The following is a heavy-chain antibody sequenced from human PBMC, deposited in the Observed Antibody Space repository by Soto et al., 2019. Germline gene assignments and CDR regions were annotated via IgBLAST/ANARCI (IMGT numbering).Heavy chain of an antibody. CDR3: ASHDYAHYGMDV. V-gene: IGHV4-30-4*01. J-gene: IGHJ6*02. Sequence: SSETLSLTCTVSGGSISSGDYYWSWIRQPPGKGLEWIGYIYYSGSTYYNPSLKSRVSISVDTSKNQFSLKLSSVTAADTAVYYCASHDYAHYGMDVWGQGTTVTVSS. CDR1: GGSISSGDYY. CDR2: IYYSGST. D-gene: IGHD3-16*01.